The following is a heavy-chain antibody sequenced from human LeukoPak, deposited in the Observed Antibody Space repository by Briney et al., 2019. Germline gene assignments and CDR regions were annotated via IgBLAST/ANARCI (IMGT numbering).Heavy chain of an antibody. CDR1: GYTFTGYY. V-gene: IGHV1-2*02. CDR2: INPNSGGT. CDR3: ARESVTTVTLYGMDV. J-gene: IGHJ6*02. Sequence: GASVKVSCKASGYTFTGYYMHWVRQAPGQGLEWMGWINPNSGGTNYAQKFQGRVTMTGDTSISTAYMELSRLRSDDTAVYYCARESVTTVTLYGMDVWGQGTTVTVSS. D-gene: IGHD4-17*01.